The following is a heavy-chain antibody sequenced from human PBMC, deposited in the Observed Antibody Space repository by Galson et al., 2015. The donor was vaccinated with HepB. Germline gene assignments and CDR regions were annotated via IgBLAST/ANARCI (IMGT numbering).Heavy chain of an antibody. Sequence: PALVKPTQTLTLTCTFSGFSLSTPAMCVSWIRQPPGKALEWLALINWEDDKYFSTSLKTRLTISKDTSKNQVVLTITNVDPVDTATYYCARGGIPIVGAFDIWGQGTRVTVSS. CDR3: ARGGIPIVGAFDI. J-gene: IGHJ3*02. CDR1: GFSLSTPAMC. CDR2: INWEDDK. V-gene: IGHV2-70*01. D-gene: IGHD4-23*01.